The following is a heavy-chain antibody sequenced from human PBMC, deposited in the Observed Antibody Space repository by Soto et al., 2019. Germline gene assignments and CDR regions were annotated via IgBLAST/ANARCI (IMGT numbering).Heavy chain of an antibody. CDR2: INPNSGGT. Sequence: ASVKVSCKASGYTFTGYYMHWVRQAPGQGLEWMGWINPNSGGTNYAQKFQGRVTMTRDTSISTAYMELSRLRSDDTAVYYCARDKPPVTTPYYYYYGMDVWGQGTTVTAP. D-gene: IGHD1-1*01. CDR1: GYTFTGYY. CDR3: ARDKPPVTTPYYYYYGMDV. J-gene: IGHJ6*02. V-gene: IGHV1-2*02.